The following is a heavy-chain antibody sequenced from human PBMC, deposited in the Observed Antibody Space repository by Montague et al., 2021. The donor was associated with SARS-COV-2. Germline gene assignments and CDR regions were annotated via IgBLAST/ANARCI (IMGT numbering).Heavy chain of an antibody. J-gene: IGHJ4*02. D-gene: IGHD6-13*01. V-gene: IGHV4-39*01. Sequence: SETLSLTCSVSGGSFSSGDSYWGWLRQAPGKGLEWIGDLHYAGSAYYNLSLRSRVTISADTSKNQFSLKLNSVTAADTAVYYYVATYNGNWYYFDYWGQGTLVTVSS. CDR2: LHYAGSA. CDR3: VATYNGNWYYFDY. CDR1: GGSFSSGDSY.